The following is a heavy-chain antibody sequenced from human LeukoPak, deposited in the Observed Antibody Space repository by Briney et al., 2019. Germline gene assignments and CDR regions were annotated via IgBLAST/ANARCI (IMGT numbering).Heavy chain of an antibody. Sequence: SSETLSLTCAVSGGSISSSNWWSWVRQPPGEGLGGIGEIYHSGSTNYNPSLKSRVNISVDKSKNQFSLKLSSVTAADTAVYYCARENEEDRFDPWGQGTLVTVSS. CDR1: GGSISSSNW. CDR2: IYHSGST. CDR3: ARENEEDRFDP. V-gene: IGHV4-4*02. J-gene: IGHJ5*02.